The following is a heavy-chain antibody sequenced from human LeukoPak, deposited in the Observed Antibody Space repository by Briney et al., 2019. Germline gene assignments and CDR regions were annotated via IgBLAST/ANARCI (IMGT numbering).Heavy chain of an antibody. CDR2: ISGTGSRT. CDR1: GFTFSTSA. Sequence: PGGSLRLSCAASGFTFSTSAMTWVRQAPGKGLEWVSSISGTGSRTDYADSVRGRFTISRDNSKNTLYLQMNSLRAEDTAIYYCAKTNSSRWSYFDYWGQGTLVTVSS. J-gene: IGHJ4*02. V-gene: IGHV3-23*01. D-gene: IGHD6-13*01. CDR3: AKTNSSRWSYFDY.